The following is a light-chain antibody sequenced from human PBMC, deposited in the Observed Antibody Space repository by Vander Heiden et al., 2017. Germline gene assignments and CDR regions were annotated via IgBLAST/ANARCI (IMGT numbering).Light chain of an antibody. J-gene: IGKJ4*01. CDR2: DAS. CDR1: QSVDSY. CDR3: QHRRNWALT. Sequence: ELLLTLSPATLSLSPGERATLSCRASQSVDSYLAWYQHRPGQAPRLLIHDASIRATGSPARFSGSGSGTDFTLTISSLEPEDFAVYYCQHRRNWALTFAGGTKVEIK. V-gene: IGKV3-11*01.